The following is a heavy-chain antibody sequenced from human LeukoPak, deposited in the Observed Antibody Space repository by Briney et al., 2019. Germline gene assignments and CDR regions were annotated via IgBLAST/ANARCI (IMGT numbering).Heavy chain of an antibody. CDR2: INPNSGGT. CDR1: GYTFTAYY. J-gene: IGHJ4*02. Sequence: ASVKVSCKASGYTFTAYYMHWGRQDPGQGLEWMGWINPNSGGTNYAQKFQGRVTMTRDTSISTAYMELSRLRSDDTAVYYCARSPPYGDDLDYWGQGTLVTVSS. CDR3: ARSPPYGDDLDY. D-gene: IGHD4-17*01. V-gene: IGHV1-2*02.